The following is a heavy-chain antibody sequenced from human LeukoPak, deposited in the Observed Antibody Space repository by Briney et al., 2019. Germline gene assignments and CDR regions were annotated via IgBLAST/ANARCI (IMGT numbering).Heavy chain of an antibody. V-gene: IGHV3-48*01. J-gene: IGHJ1*01. CDR3: AREGYCSSTSCHPGRDFQH. Sequence: GGSLRLSCAASGFTFSSYGMHWVRQAPGKGLEWVSYISSSSSTIYYADSVKGRFTISRDNAKNSLYLQMNSLRAEDTAVYYCAREGYCSSTSCHPGRDFQHWGQGTLVTVSS. CDR2: ISSSSSTI. D-gene: IGHD2-2*01. CDR1: GFTFSSYG.